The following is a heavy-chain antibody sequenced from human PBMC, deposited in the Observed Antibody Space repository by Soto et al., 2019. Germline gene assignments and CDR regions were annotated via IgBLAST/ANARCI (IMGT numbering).Heavy chain of an antibody. J-gene: IGHJ6*02. CDR2: IYSGGST. Sequence: GSLRLSCAASGFTVSSNYMSWVRQAPGKGLEWVSVIYSGGSTYYADSVKGRFTISRDNSKNTLYLQMNSLRAEDTAVYYCARVSRSHYYYYGMDVWGQGTTVTVSS. D-gene: IGHD6-19*01. CDR3: ARVSRSHYYYYGMDV. CDR1: GFTVSSNY. V-gene: IGHV3-53*01.